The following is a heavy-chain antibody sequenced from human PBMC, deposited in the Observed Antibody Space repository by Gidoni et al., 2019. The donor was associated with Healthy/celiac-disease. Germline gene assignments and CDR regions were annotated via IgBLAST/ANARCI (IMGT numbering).Heavy chain of an antibody. CDR3: ARGGVKVGAMDFDY. V-gene: IGHV3-48*01. D-gene: IGHD1-26*01. CDR2: ISSSSSTI. CDR1: GFTFSSYS. J-gene: IGHJ4*02. Sequence: EVQLVESGGGLVQPGGSLRLSCAASGFTFSSYSMNWVRQAPGKGLEWVSYISSSSSTIYYADSVKGRFTISRDNAKNSLYLQMNSLRAEDTAVYYCARGGVKVGAMDFDYWGQGTLVTVSS.